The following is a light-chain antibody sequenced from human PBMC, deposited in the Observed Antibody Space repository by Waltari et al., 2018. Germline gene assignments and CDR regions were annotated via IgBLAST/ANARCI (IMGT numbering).Light chain of an antibody. CDR1: QGINKW. V-gene: IGKV1-12*02. J-gene: IGKJ4*01. CDR2: AAS. Sequence: DIQMTQSPSSVSASIGDRVTITCRASQGINKWLVWYQQKPGKAPNVLIYAASILQSGVPSRFSVSGFGTDFTLTISSLQPEDFATYFCQQANSLPFTFGGGTKVEIK. CDR3: QQANSLPFT.